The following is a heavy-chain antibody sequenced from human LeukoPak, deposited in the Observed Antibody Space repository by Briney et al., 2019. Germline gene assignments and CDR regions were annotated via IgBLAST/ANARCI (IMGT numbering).Heavy chain of an antibody. CDR3: ARQPRYCSSTSCYNFDY. V-gene: IGHV5-51*01. CDR1: GYSFTSYW. J-gene: IGHJ4*02. CDR2: IHPGDSDT. D-gene: IGHD2-2*02. Sequence: GESLKISCKGSGYSFTSYWIGWVRQMPGKGLEWMGIIHPGDSDTRYSPSFQGQVTISADKSISTAYLQWSSLKASDTAMYYCARQPRYCSSTSCYNFDYWGQGTLVTVSS.